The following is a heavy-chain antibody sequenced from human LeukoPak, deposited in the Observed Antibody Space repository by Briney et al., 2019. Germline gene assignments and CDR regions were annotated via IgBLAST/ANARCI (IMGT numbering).Heavy chain of an antibody. CDR2: IKQDGSDR. CDR3: VRNLAVAGTCFDS. D-gene: IGHD6-19*01. Sequence: GSLRLSCAASGFTFSNYWMSWVRQAPGTGLEWVANIKQDGSDRNYVASVRGRFTISRDNAESSLYLQMNSLRAEDTAVYYCVRNLAVAGTCFDSWGQGTLVTVSS. CDR1: GFTFSNYW. V-gene: IGHV3-7*03. J-gene: IGHJ4*02.